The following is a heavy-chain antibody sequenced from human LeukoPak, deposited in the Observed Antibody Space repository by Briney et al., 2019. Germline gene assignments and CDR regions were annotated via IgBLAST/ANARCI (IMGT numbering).Heavy chain of an antibody. Sequence: GGTLRLSCAASGFTFSDYYMNWIRQAPGKGLEWVSYISTSGSTIYYSDSVKGRFTISRDNAKNSLYLQMNSLRAEDTAVYYCAREHCSTTSCWSDTWSQGTLVTVSS. CDR1: GFTFSDYY. CDR2: ISTSGSTI. V-gene: IGHV3-11*01. J-gene: IGHJ5*02. CDR3: AREHCSTTSCWSDT. D-gene: IGHD2-2*01.